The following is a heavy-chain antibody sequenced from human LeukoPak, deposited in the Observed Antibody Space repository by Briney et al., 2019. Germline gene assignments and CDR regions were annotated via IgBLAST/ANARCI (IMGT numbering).Heavy chain of an antibody. V-gene: IGHV4-34*01. CDR3: ARGSYYDFWSGYYGSGYYYGMDV. J-gene: IGHJ6*02. Sequence: PSETLSLTCAVYGGSFSGYYWSWIRQPPGKGLEWIGEINHTGSTNYNPSLKSRVTISVDTSKNQFSLKLSSVTAADTAVYYCARGSYYDFWSGYYGSGYYYGMDVWGQGTTVTVSS. CDR2: INHTGST. CDR1: GGSFSGYY. D-gene: IGHD3-3*01.